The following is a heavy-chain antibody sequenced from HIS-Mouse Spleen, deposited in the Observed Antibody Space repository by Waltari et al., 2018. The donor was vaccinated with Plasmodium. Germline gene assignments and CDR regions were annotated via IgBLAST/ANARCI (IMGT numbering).Heavy chain of an antibody. CDR3: ARVIPLGIPHFDY. J-gene: IGHJ4*02. D-gene: IGHD7-27*01. CDR2: INHSGST. Sequence: QVQLQQWGAGLLKPSETLSLTCAVYGGSFSGYYWSWIRQPQGKGLEWIGEINHSGSTNNTPSLKSRVTISVDTSKNQFSLKLSSVTAADTAVYYCARVIPLGIPHFDYWGQGTLVTVSS. V-gene: IGHV4-34*01. CDR1: GGSFSGYY.